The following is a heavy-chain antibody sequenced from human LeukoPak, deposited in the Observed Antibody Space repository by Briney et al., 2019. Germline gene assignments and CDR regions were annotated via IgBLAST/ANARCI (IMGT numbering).Heavy chain of an antibody. Sequence: SETLSLTCAVYGGSFSGYYWSWIRQPPGKGLEWIGEINHSGSTNYNPSLKSRVTISVDTSKNQFSLKLSSVTAADTAVYYCARPGIAARTHYYYYYMDVWGKGTTVTVSS. CDR3: ARPGIAARTHYYYYYMDV. J-gene: IGHJ6*03. V-gene: IGHV4-34*01. D-gene: IGHD6-6*01. CDR2: INHSGST. CDR1: GGSFSGYY.